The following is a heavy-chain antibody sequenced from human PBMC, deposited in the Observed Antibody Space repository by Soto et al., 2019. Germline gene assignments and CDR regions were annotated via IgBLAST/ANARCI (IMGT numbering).Heavy chain of an antibody. CDR2: ISYDGSNK. D-gene: IGHD5-18*01. J-gene: IGHJ6*02. V-gene: IGHV3-30-3*01. CDR3: ARASRGYSYGYDGMDV. CDR1: GFTFSSYA. Sequence: QVPLVESGGGVVQPGRSLRLSCAASGFTFSSYAMHWVRQAPGKGLEWVAVISYDGSNKYYADSVKGRFTISRDNSKNTLYLQMNSLRAEDTAVYYCARASRGYSYGYDGMDVWGQGTTVTVSS.